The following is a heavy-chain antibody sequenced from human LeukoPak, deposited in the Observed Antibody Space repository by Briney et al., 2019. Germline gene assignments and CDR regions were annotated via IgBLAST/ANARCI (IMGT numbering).Heavy chain of an antibody. CDR3: AKWGDYDVLTGYYVPDY. D-gene: IGHD3-9*01. Sequence: GASLRLSCAASGFTFSNYAMSWVRLAPGKGLEWVSAILGSGGSTYYADSVKGRFTVSRDNSKSTLYLQMNSLRAEDTALYYCAKWGDYDVLTGYYVPDYWGQGTLVTVSS. V-gene: IGHV3-23*01. CDR2: ILGSGGST. CDR1: GFTFSNYA. J-gene: IGHJ4*02.